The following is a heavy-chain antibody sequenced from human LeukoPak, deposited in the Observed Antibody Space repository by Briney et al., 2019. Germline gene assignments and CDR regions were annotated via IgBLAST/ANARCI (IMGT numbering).Heavy chain of an antibody. J-gene: IGHJ5*02. CDR3: ARERLGPAATGWFDP. D-gene: IGHD2-2*01. V-gene: IGHV3-33*01. Sequence: GGSLRLSCAASGFTFSSYGMHWVRQAPGKGLEWVAVIWYDGSNKYYADSVKGRFTISRDNSKNTLYLQMNSLRAEDTAVYYCARERLGPAATGWFDPWGQGTLVTVSS. CDR2: IWYDGSNK. CDR1: GFTFSSYG.